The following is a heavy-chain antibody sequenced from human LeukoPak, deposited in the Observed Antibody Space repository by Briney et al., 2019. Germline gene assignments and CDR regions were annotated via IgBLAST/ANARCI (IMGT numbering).Heavy chain of an antibody. D-gene: IGHD3-9*01. Sequence: ASVKVSCKASGGTFSSYAISWVRQAPGQGLEWMGRIIPILGIANYAQKFQGRVTITADKSTSTAYMELSSLRSEDTAVYYCAREVDYDILTGYQPRHFDYWGQGTLVTVSS. CDR2: IIPILGIA. CDR1: GGTFSSYA. J-gene: IGHJ4*02. CDR3: AREVDYDILTGYQPRHFDY. V-gene: IGHV1-69*10.